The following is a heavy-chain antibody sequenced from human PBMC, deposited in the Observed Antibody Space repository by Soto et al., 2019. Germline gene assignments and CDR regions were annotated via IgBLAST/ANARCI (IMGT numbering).Heavy chain of an antibody. J-gene: IGHJ5*02. D-gene: IGHD6-6*01. CDR2: IYYSGST. V-gene: IGHV4-59*01. CDR3: ARVYRSSSVDWFDP. CDR1: GGSISSYY. Sequence: PSETLSLTCTVSGGSISSYYWSWIRQPPGKGLEWIGYIYYSGSTNYNASLKSQVTISIDTSKNQFSLKLSSVTAADTAVYHCARVYRSSSVDWFDPWGQGTLVTVSS.